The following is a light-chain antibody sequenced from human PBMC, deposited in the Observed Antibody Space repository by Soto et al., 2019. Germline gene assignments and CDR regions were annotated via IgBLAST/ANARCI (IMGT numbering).Light chain of an antibody. J-gene: IGKJ1*01. CDR3: QQYNDWRT. Sequence: EIVMTQSPATLSVSPGERATLSCRASQSARSNLAWYQQKPGQAPRLLIYGASTRATGIPARFSGSGSGTEFTLTISSLQSEDFAVYYCQQYNDWRTFGQGTKVDIK. CDR2: GAS. CDR1: QSARSN. V-gene: IGKV3-15*01.